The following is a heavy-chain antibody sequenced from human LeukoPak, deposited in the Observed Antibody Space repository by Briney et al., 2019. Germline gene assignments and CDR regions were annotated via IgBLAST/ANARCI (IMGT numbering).Heavy chain of an antibody. Sequence: SETLSLTCTVSGDSISSSNYYWAWIRQPPGKGLEWIGSIYYSGSTYYKPSLKSRVTMSIDTSKNQFSLKLNPVTAADTAVYYCARHGHYDSWSGYYGHWGQGTLVTVSS. J-gene: IGHJ4*02. D-gene: IGHD3-3*01. CDR3: ARHGHYDSWSGYYGH. CDR2: IYYSGST. V-gene: IGHV4-39*01. CDR1: GDSISSSNYY.